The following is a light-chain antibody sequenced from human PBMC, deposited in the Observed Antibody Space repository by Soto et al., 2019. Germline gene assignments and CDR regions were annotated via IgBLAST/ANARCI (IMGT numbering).Light chain of an antibody. V-gene: IGLV3-21*02. CDR1: NIGAYS. CDR3: QVWDSDSDPSYV. Sequence: SYELTQPPSVSVAPGQTARITCGGNNIGAYSVYWYQQKSGQAPVPVVYDDTNRPSGIPGRFSGSNSGNTATLTISSVEAGDEAAYYCQVWDSDSDPSYVFGGGTKVTVL. J-gene: IGLJ1*01. CDR2: DDT.